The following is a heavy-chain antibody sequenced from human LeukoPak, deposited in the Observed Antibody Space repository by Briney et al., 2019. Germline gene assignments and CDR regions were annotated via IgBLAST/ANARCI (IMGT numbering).Heavy chain of an antibody. CDR2: IYYSGST. D-gene: IGHD3-22*01. V-gene: IGHV4-30-4*01. CDR3: ARFQDDRLITPVHAFDI. CDR1: GGSISSGDYY. Sequence: SSETLSLTCTVSGGSISSGDYYWSWIRQPPGKGLEWIGYIYYSGSTYYNPSLKSRVTISVDKSKNQFSLKLSSVTAADTAVYYCARFQDDRLITPVHAFDIWGQGTMVTVSS. J-gene: IGHJ3*02.